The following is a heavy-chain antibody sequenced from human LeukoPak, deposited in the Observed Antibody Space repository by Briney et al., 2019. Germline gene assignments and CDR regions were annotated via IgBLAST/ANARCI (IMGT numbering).Heavy chain of an antibody. CDR3: ARAPTVLVGYCSSSSCQADY. D-gene: IGHD2-2*01. J-gene: IGHJ4*02. CDR2: ISYDGSNK. V-gene: IGHV3-30*03. Sequence: HPGRSLRLSCAASGFTFSSYGMHWVRQAPGKGLEWVAVISYDGSNKYYADSVKGRFTISRDNSKNTLYLQMNSLRAEDTAVYYCARAPTVLVGYCSSSSCQADYWGQGTLVTVSS. CDR1: GFTFSSYG.